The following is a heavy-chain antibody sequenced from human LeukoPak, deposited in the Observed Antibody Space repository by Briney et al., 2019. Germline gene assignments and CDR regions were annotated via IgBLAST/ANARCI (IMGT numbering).Heavy chain of an antibody. Sequence: GRSLRLSCAASGFTFSSYSMNWVRQAPGKGLEWVSYISSSSSTIYYADSVKGRFTISRDNSKNTLYLQMNSLRAEDTAVYYCATDLRSSDYWGQGTLVTVSS. CDR1: GFTFSSYS. CDR3: ATDLRSSDY. J-gene: IGHJ4*02. V-gene: IGHV3-48*01. CDR2: ISSSSSTI. D-gene: IGHD1-26*01.